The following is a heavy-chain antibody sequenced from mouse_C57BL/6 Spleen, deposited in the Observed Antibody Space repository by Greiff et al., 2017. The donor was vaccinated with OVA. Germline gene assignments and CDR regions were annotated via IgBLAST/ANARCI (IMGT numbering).Heavy chain of an antibody. CDR2: INPNYGTT. V-gene: IGHV1-39*01. J-gene: IGHJ3*01. Sequence: EVKLQESGPELVKPGASVKISCKASGYSFTDYNMNWVKQSNGKSLEWIGVINPNYGTTSYNQKFKGKATLTVDQSSSTAYMQLNSLTSEDSAVYYCARGNRRTAQATAWFAYWGQGTLVTVSA. CDR3: ARGNRRTAQATAWFAY. D-gene: IGHD3-2*02. CDR1: GYSFTDYN.